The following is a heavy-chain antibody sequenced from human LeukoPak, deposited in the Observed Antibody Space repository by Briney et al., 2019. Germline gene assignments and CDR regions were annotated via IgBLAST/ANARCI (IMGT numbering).Heavy chain of an antibody. CDR3: ARVGDYGDYGFDY. V-gene: IGHV3-21*01. CDR2: ISSSSSYI. CDR1: GFTFSSYS. Sequence: GGSLRLSCAASGFTFSSYSMNWVRQAPGKGLEWVSSISSSSSYIYYADSVKGRFTISRDNAKNSLYLQMNSLRAEDTAVYYRARVGDYGDYGFDYWGQGTLVTVSS. D-gene: IGHD4-17*01. J-gene: IGHJ4*02.